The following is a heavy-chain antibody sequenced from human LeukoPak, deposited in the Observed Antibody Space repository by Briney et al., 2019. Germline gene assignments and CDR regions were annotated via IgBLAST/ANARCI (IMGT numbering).Heavy chain of an antibody. CDR1: GYALTSFS. CDR3: VRGDCSVFSCYLPEYFRH. CDR2: ISAYNGYK. V-gene: IGHV1-18*01. J-gene: IGHJ1*01. Sequence: ASVKVSCKASGYALTSFSISCVRQAPGHGLEWMGWISAYNGYKDYAQKLQGRVTMTTETSTNTAYMELRSLRSDDTAVYYCVRGDCSVFSCYLPEYFRHWGQGTLVTVSS. D-gene: IGHD2-15*01.